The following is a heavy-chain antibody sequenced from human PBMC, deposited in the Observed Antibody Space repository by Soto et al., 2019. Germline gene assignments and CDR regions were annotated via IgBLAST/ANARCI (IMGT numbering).Heavy chain of an antibody. CDR1: GGSISSYY. Sequence: SETLSLTCTVSGGSISSYYWSWIRQPPGKGLEWIGYIYYSGSTNYNPSLKSRVTISVDTSKNQFSLKLSSVTAADTAVYYCARARPDYYGSGSLSWFDPWGQGTLVTVSS. CDR3: ARARPDYYGSGSLSWFDP. V-gene: IGHV4-59*01. J-gene: IGHJ5*02. CDR2: IYYSGST. D-gene: IGHD3-10*01.